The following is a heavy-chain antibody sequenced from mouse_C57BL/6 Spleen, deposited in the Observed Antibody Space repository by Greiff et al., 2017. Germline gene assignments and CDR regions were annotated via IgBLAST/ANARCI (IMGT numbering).Heavy chain of an antibody. CDR3: ARRGFDY. CDR1: GYAFSSSW. V-gene: IGHV1-82*01. J-gene: IGHJ2*01. Sequence: QVQLQQSGPELVKPGASVKISCKASGYAFSSSWMNWVKQRPGKGLEWIGRIYPGDGATNYNGKFKGKATLTADKSSSTAYMQLSSLTSEDSAVDFCARRGFDYWGQGTTLTVSS. CDR2: IYPGDGAT.